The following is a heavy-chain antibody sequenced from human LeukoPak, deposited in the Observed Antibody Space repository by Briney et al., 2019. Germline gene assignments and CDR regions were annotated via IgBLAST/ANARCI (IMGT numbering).Heavy chain of an antibody. V-gene: IGHV4-39*01. CDR3: ARHPRQTYYYYMDV. D-gene: IGHD6-25*01. J-gene: IGHJ6*03. CDR1: GGFISGSNYY. CDR2: IYYSGST. Sequence: SETLSLTCTFFGGFISGSNYYWAWIRQPPGTGLEWIGSIYYSGSTYYDPSLKSRVTISVDTSKNQFSLKLNSVTAADTAVYYCARHPRQTYYYYMDVWGKGTTVTISS.